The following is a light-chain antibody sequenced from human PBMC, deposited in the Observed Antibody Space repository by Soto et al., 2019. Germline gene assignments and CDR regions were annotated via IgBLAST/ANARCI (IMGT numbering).Light chain of an antibody. CDR2: LAS. Sequence: DIQMTQSPSSLSASLGDRINVTCRASQKINNFLNWYQQKPGKAPKLLIFLASTLETGVPGRFGGSGSGTDFTLTINNLQPEDSATYYCQQSISKPLTFGGGTRVDIQ. J-gene: IGKJ4*01. CDR1: QKINNF. V-gene: IGKV1-39*01. CDR3: QQSISKPLT.